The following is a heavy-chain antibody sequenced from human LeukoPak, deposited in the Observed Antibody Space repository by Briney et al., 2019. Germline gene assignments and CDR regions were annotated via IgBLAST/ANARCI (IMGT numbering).Heavy chain of an antibody. CDR2: IKQDGREK. CDR3: ARDGIESGNKWELRNRYFQH. V-gene: IGHV3-7*03. D-gene: IGHD1-26*01. J-gene: IGHJ1*01. CDR1: GFTFSTYW. Sequence: GGSLRLSCAASGFTFSTYWMSWVRQAPGKGLEWVANIKQDGREKFYVDSVKGRFTISRDNSKNTLYLQMNSLRAEDTAVYYCARDGIESGNKWELRNRYFQHWGQGTLVTVSS.